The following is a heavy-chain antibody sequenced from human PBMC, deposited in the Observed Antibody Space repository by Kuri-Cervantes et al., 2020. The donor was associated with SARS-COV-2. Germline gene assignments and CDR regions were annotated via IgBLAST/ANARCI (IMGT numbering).Heavy chain of an antibody. CDR2: ISGSGGST. CDR3: ARDEVRGVIMGAFDI. Sequence: ETLSLTCAASGFTFSSYSMNWVRQAPGKGLEWVSAISGSGGSTYYADSVKGRFTISRDNAKNSLYLQMNSLRAEDTAVYYCARDEVRGVIMGAFDIWGQGKRV. J-gene: IGHJ3*02. CDR1: GFTFSSYS. D-gene: IGHD3-10*01. V-gene: IGHV3-21*01.